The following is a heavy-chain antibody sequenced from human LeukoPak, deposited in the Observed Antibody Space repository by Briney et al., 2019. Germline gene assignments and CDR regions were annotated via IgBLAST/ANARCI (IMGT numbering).Heavy chain of an antibody. D-gene: IGHD1-26*01. CDR1: GFTFDDYG. CDR2: INWNGGST. V-gene: IGHV3-20*01. Sequence: GGSLRLSCAASGFTFDDYGMSWVRQAPGKGLGWVSGINWNGGSTGYADSVKGRFTISRDNAKNSLYLQMNSLRAEDTALYHCARAGSVGATSDYWGQGTLVTVSS. CDR3: ARAGSVGATSDY. J-gene: IGHJ4*02.